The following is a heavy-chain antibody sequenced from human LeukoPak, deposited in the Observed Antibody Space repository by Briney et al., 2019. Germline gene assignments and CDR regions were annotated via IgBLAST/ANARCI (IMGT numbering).Heavy chain of an antibody. Sequence: GGSLRLSCAASGFTFSSYWMSRVRQAPGKGLEWVANIKQDGSEKYYVDSVKGRFTISRDNAKNSLYLLMNSLRAEDMAVYYCARENWGLAFFDYWGQGTLVTVSS. V-gene: IGHV3-7*01. CDR3: ARENWGLAFFDY. J-gene: IGHJ4*02. CDR2: IKQDGSEK. CDR1: GFTFSSYW. D-gene: IGHD7-27*01.